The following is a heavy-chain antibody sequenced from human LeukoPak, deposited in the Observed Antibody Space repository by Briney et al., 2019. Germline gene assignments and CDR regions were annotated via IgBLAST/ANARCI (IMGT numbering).Heavy chain of an antibody. CDR1: GFTFSSYG. Sequence: GGSLRLSCAASGFTFSSYGMHWVRQAPGKGLEWVAVIWYDGSNKYYADSVKGRFTISRDNSKNTLYLQMNSLRAEDTAVYYCARGGRQWLAPYNSFDPWGQGTLVTVS. J-gene: IGHJ5*02. D-gene: IGHD6-19*01. V-gene: IGHV3-33*01. CDR2: IWYDGSNK. CDR3: ARGGRQWLAPYNSFDP.